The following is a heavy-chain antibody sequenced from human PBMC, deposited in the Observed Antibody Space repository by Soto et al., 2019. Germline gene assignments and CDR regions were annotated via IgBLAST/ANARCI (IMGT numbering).Heavy chain of an antibody. D-gene: IGHD2-8*01. CDR1: GYTFTSYY. Sequence: ASVKVSCKASGYTFTSYYMLWVRQAPGQGLEWMGIINPSGGSTSYAQKFQGRVTMTRDTSTSTVYMELSSLRSEDTAVYYCARVVYAARFDPWGQGTLVTVSS. J-gene: IGHJ5*02. V-gene: IGHV1-46*03. CDR2: INPSGGST. CDR3: ARVVYAARFDP.